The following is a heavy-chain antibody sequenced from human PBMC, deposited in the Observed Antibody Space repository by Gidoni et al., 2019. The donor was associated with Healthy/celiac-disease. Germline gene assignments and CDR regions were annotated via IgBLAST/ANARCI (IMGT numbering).Heavy chain of an antibody. CDR1: GFTFRSYW. D-gene: IGHD5-18*01. Sequence: EVQLVESGGGLVQPGGSLRLSCSASGFTFRSYWMGWVRQAPGKGLEWVANIKQDGSEKYYVDSVKGRFTISRDNAKNSLYLQMNSLRAEDTAVYYCARDDSYGLGSWGQGTLVTVSS. J-gene: IGHJ5*02. V-gene: IGHV3-7*01. CDR2: IKQDGSEK. CDR3: ARDDSYGLGS.